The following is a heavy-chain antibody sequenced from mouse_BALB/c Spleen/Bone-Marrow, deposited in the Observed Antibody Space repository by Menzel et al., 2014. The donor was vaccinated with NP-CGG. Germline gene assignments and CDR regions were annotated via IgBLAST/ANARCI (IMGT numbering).Heavy chain of an antibody. CDR2: INPGSGST. D-gene: IGHD2-3*01. Sequence: VKLQESGAELVRPGTSVKVSCKASGYAFTDYLMEWLKQRPGQGLEWIGVINPGSGSTNYNEKFKDKATLTADKSSSTAYMQLSSLTSDDSAVYFCARYDGYFDYWGQGTILTVS. J-gene: IGHJ2*01. CDR3: ARYDGYFDY. V-gene: IGHV1-54*01. CDR1: GYAFTDYL.